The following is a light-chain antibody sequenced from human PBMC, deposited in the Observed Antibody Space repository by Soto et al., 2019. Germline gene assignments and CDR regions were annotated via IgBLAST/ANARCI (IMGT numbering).Light chain of an antibody. CDR3: QQRSNWPRIT. V-gene: IGKV3-15*01. J-gene: IGKJ5*01. CDR1: QSISTE. Sequence: EIAMTQSPATLSVSPGERATLSCRASQSISTELAWYQQIPGQPPRLLIYSASTRATGVPARFTGSGSGSEFTLTISGLQSEDFAIYYCQQRSNWPRITFGQGTRLEIK. CDR2: SAS.